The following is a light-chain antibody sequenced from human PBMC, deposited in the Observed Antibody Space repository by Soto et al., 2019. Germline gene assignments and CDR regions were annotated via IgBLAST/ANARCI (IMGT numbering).Light chain of an antibody. CDR2: AAS. J-gene: IGKJ4*01. CDR1: QSISSY. V-gene: IGKV1-39*01. Sequence: DIQMTQSQSSLSASVGDRVTITCRASQSISSYLNWYQKKPGKAPKLLIYAASSLQSGVPSRFSGSGSGTDFTLTISSLQPEEFATYYCQQSYSTPLTFGGWTNVEIK. CDR3: QQSYSTPLT.